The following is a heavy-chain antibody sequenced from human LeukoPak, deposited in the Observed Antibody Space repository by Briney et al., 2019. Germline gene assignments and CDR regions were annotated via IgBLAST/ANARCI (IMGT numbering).Heavy chain of an antibody. D-gene: IGHD6-13*01. Sequence: SETLSLTCAVYGGSFSGYYWSWIRQPPGKGLEWIGEINHSGSTNYNPSLKSRVTISVDTSKNQFSLKLSSVTAADTALYYCAKGPSRVAAAGYFDYWGQGTLVTVSS. CDR1: GGSFSGYY. J-gene: IGHJ4*02. CDR2: INHSGST. CDR3: AKGPSRVAAAGYFDY. V-gene: IGHV4-34*01.